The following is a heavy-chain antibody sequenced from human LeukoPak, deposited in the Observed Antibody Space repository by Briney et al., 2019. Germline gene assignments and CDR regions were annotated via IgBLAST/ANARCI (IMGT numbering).Heavy chain of an antibody. CDR3: CAVVAAVPR. CDR1: GFTFSTNW. V-gene: IGHV3-74*01. D-gene: IGHD2-15*01. Sequence: GGSLRLSCAASGFTFSTNWMHWVRQAPGKGPMWVSRINGDGSTTTYADSVKGRFTISRDNAKNALYLQMNSLRAEDTAVYYCCAVVAAVPRWGQGALVTVSS. CDR2: INGDGSTT. J-gene: IGHJ4*02.